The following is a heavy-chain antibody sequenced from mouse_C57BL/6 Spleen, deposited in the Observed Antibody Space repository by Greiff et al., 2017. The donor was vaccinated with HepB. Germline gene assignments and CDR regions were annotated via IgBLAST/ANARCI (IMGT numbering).Heavy chain of an antibody. D-gene: IGHD2-3*01. CDR1: GYTFTSYW. V-gene: IGHV1-59*01. J-gene: IGHJ2*01. CDR2: IDPSDSYT. CDR3: ARWLLKNSVGFDY. Sequence: QVQLQQPGAELVRPGTSVKLSCKASGYTFTSYWMHWVKQRPGQGLEWIGVIDPSDSYTNYNQKFKGKATLTVDTSSSTAYMQLSSLTSEDSAVYYCARWLLKNSVGFDYWGQGTTLTVSS.